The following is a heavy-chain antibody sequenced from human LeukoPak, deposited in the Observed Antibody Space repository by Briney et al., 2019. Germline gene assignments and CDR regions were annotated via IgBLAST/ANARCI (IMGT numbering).Heavy chain of an antibody. V-gene: IGHV3-53*05. CDR1: GFTVSSNY. J-gene: IGHJ4*02. D-gene: IGHD1-26*01. CDR3: ARDELRIAPRRYFAY. CDR2: IYSGGST. Sequence: GGSLRLSCAASGFTVSSNYMSWVRQAPGKGLEWVSVIYSGGSTYYADSVKGRFTISSDNSKNTLYLQMNSLRAEDTAVYYCARDELRIAPRRYFAYRAQVPLVTGAS.